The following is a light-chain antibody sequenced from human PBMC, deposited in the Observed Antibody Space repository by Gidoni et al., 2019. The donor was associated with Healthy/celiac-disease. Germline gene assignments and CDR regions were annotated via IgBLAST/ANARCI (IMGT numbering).Light chain of an antibody. CDR3: QQYYSNPPA. CDR1: QSVLYSSNNKKY. Sequence: DIVMTPSPDSLSVSLGERATFNCKSSQSVLYSSNNKKYLAWYQQKPGQPPKLLIYWASTRESGVPDRFSGSGSGTDFTLTISSLQAEDVAVYYCQQYYSNPPAFGQGTKVEIK. CDR2: WAS. V-gene: IGKV4-1*01. J-gene: IGKJ1*01.